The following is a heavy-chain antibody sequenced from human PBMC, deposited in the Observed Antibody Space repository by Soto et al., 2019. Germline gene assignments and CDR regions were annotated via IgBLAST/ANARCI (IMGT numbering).Heavy chain of an antibody. D-gene: IGHD4-17*01. J-gene: IGHJ4*02. V-gene: IGHV4-39*01. Sequence: QLQLQESGPGLVKPSETLSLTCTVSGGSISSSSYYWGWIRQPPGKGLEWIGSIYYSGSTYYNPSLKSRVTISVDTATNQCSLKMSSVTAADTAVYYCARRNRVHDYGDYSDYWGQGTLVTVSS. CDR2: IYYSGST. CDR3: ARRNRVHDYGDYSDY. CDR1: GGSISSSSYY.